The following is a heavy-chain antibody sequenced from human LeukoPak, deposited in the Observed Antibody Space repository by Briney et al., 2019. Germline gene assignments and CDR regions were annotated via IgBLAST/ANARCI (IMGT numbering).Heavy chain of an antibody. J-gene: IGHJ3*02. CDR1: GFTFSAYA. CDR3: ARRGFEGLLDAFDI. CDR2: IHASGDTT. V-gene: IGHV3-23*01. Sequence: GGSLRLSCTASGFTFSAYAMNWVRQAPGKGLEWVSGIHASGDTTYYADSVKGRFTISRDNSKNTLWLQMSSLRAEDTAVYYCARRGFEGLLDAFDIWGQGTMVTVSS.